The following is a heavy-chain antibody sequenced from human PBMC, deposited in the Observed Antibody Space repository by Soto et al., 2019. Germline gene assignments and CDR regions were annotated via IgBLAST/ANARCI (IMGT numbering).Heavy chain of an antibody. CDR3: ARDKSSSWYSPDDY. CDR2: ISAYNGNT. CDR1: GYTFTSYG. Sequence: ASVKVSCKASGYTFTSYGISWVRQAPGQGLEWMGWISAYNGNTNYAQKLQGRVTMTTDTSTSTAYMELRSLRSYDTAVYYCARDKSSSWYSPDDYWGQGTLVTVSS. D-gene: IGHD6-13*01. V-gene: IGHV1-18*01. J-gene: IGHJ4*02.